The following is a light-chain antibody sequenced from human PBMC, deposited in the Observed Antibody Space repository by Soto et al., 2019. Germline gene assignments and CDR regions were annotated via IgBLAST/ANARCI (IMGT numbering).Light chain of an antibody. V-gene: IGKV4-1*01. CDR2: WAS. J-gene: IGKJ2*01. Sequence: DIVMTQSPDSLAVSLGERATINCKSSQSVLYNSNNKNYLAWYQQKPGQPPKLLIYWASTRESGVPDRFSGSGSGTDFTLTISSLQAEDVAVYYCQQYYSTPRYTFGQGTKLQI. CDR3: QQYYSTPRYT. CDR1: QSVLYNSNNKNY.